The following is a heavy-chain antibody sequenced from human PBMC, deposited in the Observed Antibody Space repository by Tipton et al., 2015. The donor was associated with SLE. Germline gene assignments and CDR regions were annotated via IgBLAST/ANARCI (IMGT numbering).Heavy chain of an antibody. D-gene: IGHD1-26*01. V-gene: IGHV4-34*01. CDR1: GGSFSGYY. CDR3: ARGQEGSGCLDY. J-gene: IGHJ4*02. Sequence: TLSLTCAVYGGSFSGYYWSWIRQPPGKGLEWIGSIYYSGSTYYNPSLKSRVTISVDTSKNQFSLKLSSVTAADTAVYYCARGQEGSGCLDYWGQGTLVTVSS. CDR2: IYYSGST.